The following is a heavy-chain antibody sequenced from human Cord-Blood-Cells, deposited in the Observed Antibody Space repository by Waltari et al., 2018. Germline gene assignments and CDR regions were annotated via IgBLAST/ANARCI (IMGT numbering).Heavy chain of an antibody. CDR2: INHSGST. D-gene: IGHD3-16*01. Sequence: QVQLQQWGAGLLKPSETLSLTCAVYGGSFSGYYWSWIRQPPGKGLEWIGEINHSGSTNYNPSLKSRVTISVDTSKSQFSLKLSSVTAADTAVYYCARQHWGYYFDYWGQGTLVTVSS. CDR3: ARQHWGYYFDY. CDR1: GGSFSGYY. J-gene: IGHJ4*02. V-gene: IGHV4-34*01.